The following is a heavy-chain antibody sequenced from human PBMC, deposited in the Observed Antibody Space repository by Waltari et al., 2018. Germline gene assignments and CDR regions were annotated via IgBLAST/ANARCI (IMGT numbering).Heavy chain of an antibody. Sequence: QLQLQESGSGLVKPSQTLSLTCAVSGGSISSGGYSWSWIQQPPGKGLEWIGYIYHSGRTYYNPSLKSRVTISVDRSKNQFSLKLSSVTAADTAVYYCASEPSYYYDSSGYTDYWGQGTLVTVSS. CDR2: IYHSGRT. V-gene: IGHV4-30-2*01. J-gene: IGHJ4*02. CDR1: GGSISSGGYS. CDR3: ASEPSYYYDSSGYTDY. D-gene: IGHD3-22*01.